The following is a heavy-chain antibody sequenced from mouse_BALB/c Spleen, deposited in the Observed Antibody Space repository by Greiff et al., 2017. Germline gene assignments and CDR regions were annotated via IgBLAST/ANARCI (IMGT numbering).Heavy chain of an antibody. CDR2: ILPGSGST. J-gene: IGHJ4*01. CDR1: GYTFSSYW. CDR3: ARGGPEGNYYAMDY. Sequence: QVQLQQSGAELMKPGASVKISCKATGYTFSSYWIEWVKQRPGHGLEWIGEILPGSGSTNYNEKFKGKATFTADTSSNTAYMQLSSLTSEDSAVYYCARGGPEGNYYAMDYWGQGTSVTVSS. V-gene: IGHV1-9*01.